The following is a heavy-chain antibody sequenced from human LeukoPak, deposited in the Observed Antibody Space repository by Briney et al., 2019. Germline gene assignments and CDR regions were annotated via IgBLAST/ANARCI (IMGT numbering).Heavy chain of an antibody. V-gene: IGHV4-39*01. CDR3: ASSVAMVPDY. CDR2: IYYSVST. Sequence: PSETLSLTCTFSSASLSSSSYYWGWIRQPPGKGLEWIGSIYYSVSTYYNPSLKSRVTISVDTSKNKFSLKLSSVTAADTAVYYCASSVAMVPDYWGQGTLVTVSS. D-gene: IGHD3-10*01. J-gene: IGHJ4*02. CDR1: SASLSSSSYY.